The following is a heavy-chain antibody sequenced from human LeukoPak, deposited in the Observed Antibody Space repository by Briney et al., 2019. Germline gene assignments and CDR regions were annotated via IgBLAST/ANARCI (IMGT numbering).Heavy chain of an antibody. Sequence: PGGSLRLSCAASGFTFSDYYMSWIRQAPGKGLEWVSYISSSGSYISYADSVKGRFTISRDNAKNSLYLQMSSLRAEDTAVYYCAREVDYVFDFRGQGTLVTVSS. J-gene: IGHJ4*02. D-gene: IGHD4-17*01. V-gene: IGHV3-11*04. CDR3: AREVDYVFDF. CDR1: GFTFSDYY. CDR2: ISSSGSYI.